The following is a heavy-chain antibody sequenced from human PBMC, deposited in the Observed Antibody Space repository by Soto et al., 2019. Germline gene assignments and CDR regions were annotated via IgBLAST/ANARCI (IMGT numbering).Heavy chain of an antibody. CDR1: GGSISSYY. Sequence: SETLSLTCTVSGGSISSYYWSWIRQPPGKGLEWIGSIYYSGSTYYNPSLKSRVTISVDTSKNQFSLKLSSVTAADTAVYYCARHTPDGWQRLNFDYWGQGTLVTVSS. CDR2: IYYSGST. V-gene: IGHV4-59*05. CDR3: ARHTPDGWQRLNFDY. D-gene: IGHD5-12*01. J-gene: IGHJ4*02.